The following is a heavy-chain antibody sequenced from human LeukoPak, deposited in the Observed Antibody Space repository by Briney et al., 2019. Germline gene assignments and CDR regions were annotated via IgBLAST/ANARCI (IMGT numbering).Heavy chain of an antibody. Sequence: GGSLRLSCSAAGFTFSDYAVTWVRQAPGKGLEWVGFIRNKANGATADYAASVKGRFTISRDDSKTIAYLQMNSLETEDTAVYYCSRAYSTGWLRINDHWGQGALVTVSS. CDR2: IRNKANGATA. CDR1: GFTFSDYA. V-gene: IGHV3-49*04. D-gene: IGHD6-19*01. CDR3: SRAYSTGWLRINDH. J-gene: IGHJ4*02.